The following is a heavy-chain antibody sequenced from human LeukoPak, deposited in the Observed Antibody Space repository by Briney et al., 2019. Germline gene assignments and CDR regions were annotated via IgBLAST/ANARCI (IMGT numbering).Heavy chain of an antibody. CDR1: GFTFSSYG. D-gene: IGHD5-18*01. V-gene: IGHV3-30*02. CDR2: IRYDGSNK. Sequence: GGSLRLSCAASGFTFSSYGMHWVRQAPGKGLEWVAFIRYDGSNKYYADSVKGQFTISRDNSKNTLYLQMNSLRAEDTAVYYCAKDSYGYRYYYYYYYMDVWGKGTTVTISS. CDR3: AKDSYGYRYYYYYYYMDV. J-gene: IGHJ6*03.